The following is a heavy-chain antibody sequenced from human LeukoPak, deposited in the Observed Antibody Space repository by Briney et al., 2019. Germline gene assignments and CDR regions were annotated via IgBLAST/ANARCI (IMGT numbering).Heavy chain of an antibody. Sequence: GGSLRLSCAASGFTVSSNYMSWVRQAPGKGLMWVSRMNGEGTTIDYADSVKGRFTVSRDYAKNTLFLQMNNLRAEDTALYFCATARSFRFEYWGQGSLVIVSA. CDR3: ATARSFRFEY. D-gene: IGHD1-26*01. CDR1: GFTVSSNY. CDR2: MNGEGTTI. J-gene: IGHJ4*02. V-gene: IGHV3-74*01.